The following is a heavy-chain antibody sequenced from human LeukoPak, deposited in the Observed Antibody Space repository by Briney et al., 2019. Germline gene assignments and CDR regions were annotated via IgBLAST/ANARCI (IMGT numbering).Heavy chain of an antibody. Sequence: GGSLRLSCAASGFTFSSYGMSWVRQAPGKGLEWVSSISSSSSYIYYADSVKGRFTISRDNAKNSLYLQMNSLRAEDTAVYYCARDPGGGYSYGYDYWGQGTLVTVSS. V-gene: IGHV3-21*01. J-gene: IGHJ4*02. CDR3: ARDPGGGYSYGYDY. D-gene: IGHD5-18*01. CDR2: ISSSSSYI. CDR1: GFTFSSYG.